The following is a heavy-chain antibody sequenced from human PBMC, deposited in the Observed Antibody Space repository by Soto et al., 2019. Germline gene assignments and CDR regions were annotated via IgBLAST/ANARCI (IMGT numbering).Heavy chain of an antibody. J-gene: IGHJ4*02. CDR1: GFTFSDYY. CDR3: AGVIYPVLSFDY. CDR2: ISSSSSYT. Sequence: GGSLNLSCAASGFTFSDYYMSWIRQAPGKGLEWVSYISSSSSYTNYADSVKGRFTISRDNAKNSLYLQMNSLRAEDTAVYYCAGVIYPVLSFDYWGQGTLVTVSS. V-gene: IGHV3-11*06. D-gene: IGHD2-8*02.